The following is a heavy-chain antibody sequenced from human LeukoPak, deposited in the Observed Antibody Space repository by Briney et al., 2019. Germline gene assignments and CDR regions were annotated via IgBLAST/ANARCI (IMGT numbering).Heavy chain of an antibody. V-gene: IGHV3-21*01. CDR2: ISSRSHYI. Sequence: GGSLGLSCSASGFTFSSYAMTWVRQAPGKGLEWVSSISSRSHYIYYADSVKGRFTISRDNAKNSLYLQMNSLRAEDTAVYYCSGLYNYGMDVWGQGTTVTVSS. J-gene: IGHJ6*02. CDR3: SGLYNYGMDV. CDR1: GFTFSSYA.